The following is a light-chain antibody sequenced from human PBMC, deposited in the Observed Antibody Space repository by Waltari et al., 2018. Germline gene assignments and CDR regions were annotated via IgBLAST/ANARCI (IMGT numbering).Light chain of an antibody. J-gene: IGKJ3*01. CDR2: GAT. CDR1: QSVSSSY. CDR3: QQYGTSPFT. Sequence: EIVLTQSPGTLYLSPGERATLACRASQSVSSSYLAWYQQKRGQAPRLLIYGATRRATGIPDRFSGSGSGTDFTLTISRLEPEDFAVYYCQQYGTSPFTFGPGTKVDIK. V-gene: IGKV3-20*01.